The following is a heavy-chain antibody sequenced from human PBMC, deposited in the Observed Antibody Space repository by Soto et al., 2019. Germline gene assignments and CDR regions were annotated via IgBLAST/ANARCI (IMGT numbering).Heavy chain of an antibody. D-gene: IGHD1-1*01. Sequence: SETLSLTCTVSGGSISSYYWSWIRQPPGKGLQWIGYIYYSGSTNYNPSLKSRVTISVDTSKNQFSLKLSSVTAADTAVYYCARGNRRDLSWASRDIAFDYWGQGTLVTVSS. J-gene: IGHJ4*02. CDR3: ARGNRRDLSWASRDIAFDY. V-gene: IGHV4-59*01. CDR1: GGSISSYY. CDR2: IYYSGST.